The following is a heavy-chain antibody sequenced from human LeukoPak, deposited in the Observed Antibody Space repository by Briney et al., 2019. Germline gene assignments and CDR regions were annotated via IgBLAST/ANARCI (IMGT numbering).Heavy chain of an antibody. Sequence: PGRSLRLSCAASGFTFDDYAMHWVRQAPGKGLEWVSGISWNSGSIGYADSVKGRFTISRDNAKNSLYLQMNSLRAEDTAVYYCARDRLTDPFDYWGQGTLVTVSS. CDR3: ARDRLTDPFDY. V-gene: IGHV3-9*01. CDR1: GFTFDDYA. CDR2: ISWNSGSI. J-gene: IGHJ4*02. D-gene: IGHD4-11*01.